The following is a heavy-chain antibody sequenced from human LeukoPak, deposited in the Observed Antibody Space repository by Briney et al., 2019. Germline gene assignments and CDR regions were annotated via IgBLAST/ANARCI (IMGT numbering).Heavy chain of an antibody. Sequence: GGSLRLSCAASGFTFSSYSMNWVRQAPGKGLEWVSYISSSSSTIYYADSVKGRFTISRDNAKNSLYLQMNSLRAEDTAVYYCATDSWSSGGDYWGQGTLVTVSS. D-gene: IGHD6-6*01. V-gene: IGHV3-48*04. CDR1: GFTFSSYS. J-gene: IGHJ4*02. CDR2: ISSSSSTI. CDR3: ATDSWSSGGDY.